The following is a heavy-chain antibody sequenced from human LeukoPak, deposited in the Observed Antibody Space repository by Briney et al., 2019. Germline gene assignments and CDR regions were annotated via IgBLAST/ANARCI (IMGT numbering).Heavy chain of an antibody. D-gene: IGHD3-22*01. CDR1: GFTFSSYA. V-gene: IGHV3-23*01. CDR2: ISGSGGST. Sequence: RGSLRLSCAPSGFTFSSYAMSWVSPAPGEGLEWVSAISGSGGSTYYADSVKGRFTISRDNSKNTLYLQMDRLRAEDTAVYYCAKASAMIVVVSKHFDYWGQGTLVTVSS. J-gene: IGHJ4*02. CDR3: AKASAMIVVVSKHFDY.